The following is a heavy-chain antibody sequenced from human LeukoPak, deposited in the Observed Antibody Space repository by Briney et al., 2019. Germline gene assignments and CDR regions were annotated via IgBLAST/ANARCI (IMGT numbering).Heavy chain of an antibody. D-gene: IGHD2-21*02. CDR2: IVVGSGNT. CDR3: AAYCGGDCYSGGY. J-gene: IGHJ4*02. CDR1: GFTFTSSA. V-gene: IGHV1-58*01. Sequence: SVKVSCKASGFTFTSSAVQWVRQARGQRLEWIGWIVVGSGNTKYAQKFQERVTITRDMSTSTAYMELSSLRSEDTAVYYCAAYCGGDCYSGGYWGQGTLVTVSS.